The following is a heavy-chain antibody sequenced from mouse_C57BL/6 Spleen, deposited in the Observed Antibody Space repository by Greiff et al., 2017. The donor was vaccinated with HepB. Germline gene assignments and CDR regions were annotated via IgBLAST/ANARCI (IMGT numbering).Heavy chain of an antibody. CDR1: GYTFTSYD. J-gene: IGHJ4*01. D-gene: IGHD1-1*01. CDR3: ARSGSSYAMDY. V-gene: IGHV1-85*01. CDR2: IYPRDGST. Sequence: QVQLKHSGPELVKPGASVKLSCKASGYTFTSYDINWVKQRPGQGLEWIGWIYPRDGSTKYNEKFKGKATLTVDTSSSTAYMELHSLTSEDSAVYFCARSGSSYAMDYWGQGTSVTVSS.